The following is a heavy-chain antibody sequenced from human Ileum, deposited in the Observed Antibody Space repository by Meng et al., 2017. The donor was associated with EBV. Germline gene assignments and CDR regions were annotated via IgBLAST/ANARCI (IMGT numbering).Heavy chain of an antibody. J-gene: IGHJ4*02. D-gene: IGHD2-21*02. CDR3: ARIPYGDIYSAYFDY. CDR2: IYHSGAT. Sequence: QGPLQVSCPGLGKSSGTVSLTCTVSGGYVNGHPWGSWVRQPPGEGLEWIGQIYHSGATNYNPSLKSRVTISVDTSENQFSLELNSVTAADTAVYYCARIPYGDIYSAYFDYWSPGTLVTVSS. V-gene: IGHV4-4*02. CDR1: GGYVNGHPW.